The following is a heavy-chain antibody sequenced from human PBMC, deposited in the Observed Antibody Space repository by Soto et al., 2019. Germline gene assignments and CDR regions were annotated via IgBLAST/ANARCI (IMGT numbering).Heavy chain of an antibody. CDR1: GFTFSGYG. CDR2: ISYDGSNK. J-gene: IGHJ6*02. V-gene: IGHV3-30*18. D-gene: IGHD5-18*01. CDR3: AKDKGPYSYGPYGMDV. Sequence: GGSLRLSCAASGFTFSGYGMHWVRQAPGRVLEWVALISYDGSNKYYADSVKGRFTISRDNSKNTLYLQMNSLRAEDAAVYYCAKDKGPYSYGPYGMDVWGQGTTVTVSS.